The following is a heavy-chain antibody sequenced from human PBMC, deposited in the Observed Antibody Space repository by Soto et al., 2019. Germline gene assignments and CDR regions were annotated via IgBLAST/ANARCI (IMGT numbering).Heavy chain of an antibody. CDR1: GGSISSSNW. CDR2: IYHSGST. CDR3: ARVGATTYYYYGMDV. Sequence: PSETLSLTCAVSGGSISSSNWWSWVRQPPGKGLEWIGEIYHSGSTNYNPSLKSRVTISVDKSKNQFSLKLSSVTAADTAVYYCARVGATTYYYYGMDVWGQGTTVTVSS. V-gene: IGHV4-4*02. D-gene: IGHD1-26*01. J-gene: IGHJ6*02.